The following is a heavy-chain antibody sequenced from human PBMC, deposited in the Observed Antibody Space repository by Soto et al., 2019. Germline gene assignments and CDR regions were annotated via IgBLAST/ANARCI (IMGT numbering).Heavy chain of an antibody. V-gene: IGHV3-21*01. CDR2: IDSLSTSI. CDR1: GFFFSSYT. J-gene: IGHJ6*02. CDR3: ARVLSGYARTSRRGSDV. D-gene: IGHD3-22*01. Sequence: PGGSLRLSCAASGFFFSSYTMNWVRQAPGKGLEWVSSIDSLSTSIYYADSVKGRCTISRDNAKNSLFLQIHSLRAEDTAVYYCARVLSGYARTSRRGSDVWGQGATVTVSS.